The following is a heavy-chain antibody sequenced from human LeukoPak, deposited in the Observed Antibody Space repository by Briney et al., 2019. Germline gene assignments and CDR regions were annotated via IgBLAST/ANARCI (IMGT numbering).Heavy chain of an antibody. Sequence: SETLSLTCTVSGGSISSGSYYWSWIRQPPGKGLEWIGYIYYSGSTNYNPSLKSRVTISVDTSKNQFSLKLSSVTAADTAVYYCARVPWLVGATHYYYMDVWGKGTTVTVSS. V-gene: IGHV4-61*01. J-gene: IGHJ6*03. CDR1: GGSISSGSYY. CDR2: IYYSGST. D-gene: IGHD1-26*01. CDR3: ARVPWLVGATHYYYMDV.